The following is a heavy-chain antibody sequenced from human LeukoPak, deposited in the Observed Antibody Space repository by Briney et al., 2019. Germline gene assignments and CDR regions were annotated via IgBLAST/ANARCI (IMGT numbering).Heavy chain of an antibody. CDR1: GFTFSNYA. CDR2: VSGTGGTT. Sequence: GGSLRPSCAASGFTFSNYAMAWVRQAPGKGLEWVSSVSGTGGTTYHADSVKGRFTISRDNAKNSLYLQMNSLRAEDTAVYYCARNLITMVRGVIDRRLDYWGQGTLVTVSS. CDR3: ARNLITMVRGVIDRRLDY. J-gene: IGHJ4*02. D-gene: IGHD3-10*01. V-gene: IGHV3-23*01.